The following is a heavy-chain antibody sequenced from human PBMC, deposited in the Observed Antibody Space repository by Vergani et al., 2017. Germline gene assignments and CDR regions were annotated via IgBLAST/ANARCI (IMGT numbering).Heavy chain of an antibody. Sequence: EVQLLESGGGLVQPGGSLRLSCAASGFTFSSYWMHWVRQAPGKGLVWVSRINSDGSSTSYADSVKGRFTISRDNAKNTLYRQMNSLRAEDTAVYYCARLGVLGYCSSTSCYTASDYYYYYYMDVWGKGTTVTVSS. J-gene: IGHJ6*03. D-gene: IGHD2-2*02. V-gene: IGHV3-74*02. CDR1: GFTFSSYW. CDR2: INSDGSST. CDR3: ARLGVLGYCSSTSCYTASDYYYYYYMDV.